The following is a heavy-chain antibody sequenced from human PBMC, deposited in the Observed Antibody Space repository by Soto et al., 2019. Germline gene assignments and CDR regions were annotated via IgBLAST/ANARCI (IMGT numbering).Heavy chain of an antibody. J-gene: IGHJ4*02. D-gene: IGHD3-3*01. V-gene: IGHV3-15*07. CDR1: GFSFSDAW. CDR3: TTDRSVFWSGDMRE. CDR2: IKSKTDGGTA. Sequence: EVQLVESGGGLVKPGGSLRLSCAASGFSFSDAWMNWVRQAPGKGLEWVGRIKSKTDGGTADYAAPVKGRSPFSRXDXXNTLYLQMNSLKTEDTAVYYCTTDRSVFWSGDMREWGQGTLVTVSS.